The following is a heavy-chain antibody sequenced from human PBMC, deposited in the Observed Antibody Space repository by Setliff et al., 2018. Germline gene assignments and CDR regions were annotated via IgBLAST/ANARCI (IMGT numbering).Heavy chain of an antibody. V-gene: IGHV4-39*01. Sequence: LSLTCTVSGGSISSSSYYWGWIRQPPGKGLEWIGSIYYSGSTYYNPSLKSRVTISVDTSKNQFSLKLSSVTAADTAVYYCVSLPYYDSSGYSLSYYWGQGTLVTVSS. D-gene: IGHD3-22*01. CDR3: VSLPYYDSSGYSLSYY. CDR1: GGSISSSSYY. CDR2: IYYSGST. J-gene: IGHJ4*02.